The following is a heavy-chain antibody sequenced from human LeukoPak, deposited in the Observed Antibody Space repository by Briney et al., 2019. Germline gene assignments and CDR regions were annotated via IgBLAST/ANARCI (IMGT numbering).Heavy chain of an antibody. CDR1: GGSFSGYY. V-gene: IGHV4-34*01. CDR2: INHSGST. Sequence: SETLSLTCAVYGGSFSGYYWSWIRQPPGKGLEWIGEINHSGSTNYNPSLKSRVTISVDTSKNQFSLRLSSVTAADTAVYYCARLPRGEWPTDYWGQETLVTVSS. J-gene: IGHJ4*02. CDR3: ARLPRGEWPTDY. D-gene: IGHD3-10*01.